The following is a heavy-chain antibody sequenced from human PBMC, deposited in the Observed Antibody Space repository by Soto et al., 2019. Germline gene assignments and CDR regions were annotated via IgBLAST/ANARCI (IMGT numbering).Heavy chain of an antibody. CDR2: IIPLFGTA. D-gene: IGHD3-10*01. CDR1: GGTFSTYA. J-gene: IGHJ6*02. V-gene: IGHV1-69*01. Sequence: QVQLVQSGAEVEKPGSSVKVSCKSSGGTFSTYAIHWVRQAPGQGLEWMGRIIPLFGTANYTQKLKGRVTITSDESTSTAYMELSSLKAEDTAVYYCARGARLTWFASRAVRSHNGLDVWGQGNTVTVSS. CDR3: ARGARLTWFASRAVRSHNGLDV.